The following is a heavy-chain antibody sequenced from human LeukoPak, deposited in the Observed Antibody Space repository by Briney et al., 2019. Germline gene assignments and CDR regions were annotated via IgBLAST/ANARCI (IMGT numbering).Heavy chain of an antibody. Sequence: PGGSLRLSCAASGLSFSNYAMYWVRQAPGKGLEWVSSISSSSSYIYYADSVKGRFTISRDNAKNSLYLQMNSLRAEDTAVYYCARTETYYDFWSGYYGEYYYYYMDVWGKGTTVTVSS. V-gene: IGHV3-21*01. CDR1: GLSFSNYA. D-gene: IGHD3-3*01. CDR3: ARTETYYDFWSGYYGEYYYYYMDV. J-gene: IGHJ6*03. CDR2: ISSSSSYI.